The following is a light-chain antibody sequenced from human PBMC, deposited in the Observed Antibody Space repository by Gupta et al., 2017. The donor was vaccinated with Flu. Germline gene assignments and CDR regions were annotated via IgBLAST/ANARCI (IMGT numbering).Light chain of an antibody. V-gene: IGKV1-33*01. CDR3: QQYDNLPIT. CDR1: QDINIY. J-gene: IGKJ5*01. Sequence: PSSLSASVGDRVTITCQASQDINIYLNWYQQKPGKAPKLLIYDTSNLETGVPSRFSGSGSGTDFAITISSLQPEDIATYYCQQYDNLPITFGQGTRLEIK. CDR2: DTS.